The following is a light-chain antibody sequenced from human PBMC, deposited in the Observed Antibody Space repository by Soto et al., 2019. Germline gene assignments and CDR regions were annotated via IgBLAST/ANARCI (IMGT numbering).Light chain of an antibody. CDR1: QNINNN. CDR2: SAS. V-gene: IGKV3-15*01. J-gene: IGKJ1*01. Sequence: EMVMTQSPATLSVYPGERATVSCRTSQNINNNLAWYQQRPGRAPRLLIYSASTRANGIPDRFSGSGSGTEFTLTISSLQSEDFAVYYCQQSTKWPWTFGRGTKVDIK. CDR3: QQSTKWPWT.